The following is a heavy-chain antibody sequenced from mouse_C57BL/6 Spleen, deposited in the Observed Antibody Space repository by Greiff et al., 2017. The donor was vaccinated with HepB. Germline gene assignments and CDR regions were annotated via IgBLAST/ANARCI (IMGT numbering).Heavy chain of an antibody. J-gene: IGHJ3*01. V-gene: IGHV1-69*01. D-gene: IGHD2-1*01. CDR1: GYTFTSYW. CDR3: ARLRLPGAY. CDR2: IDPSDSYT. Sequence: QVQLQQPGAELVMPGASVKLSCKASGYTFTSYWMHWVKQRPGQGLEWIGEIDPSDSYTNYNQKFKGKSTLTVDKSSSTAYMQLSSLTAEDSAVYYCARLRLPGAYWGQGTLVTVSA.